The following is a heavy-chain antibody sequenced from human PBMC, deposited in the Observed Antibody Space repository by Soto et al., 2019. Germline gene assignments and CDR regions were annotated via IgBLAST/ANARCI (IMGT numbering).Heavy chain of an antibody. CDR3: AKDPGSSGWSEKDH. CDR1: GFTFSSYA. V-gene: IGHV3-23*01. Sequence: EVQLLESGGGLVQPGGSLRLSCAASGFTFSSYAMSWVRQAPGKGLEWVSAISGSGGSTYYADSVKGRFTIPRDNXRNTVYLQMNSLRAEDTTVYYCAKDPGSSGWSEKDHWGQGTLVTVSS. D-gene: IGHD6-19*01. J-gene: IGHJ4*02. CDR2: ISGSGGST.